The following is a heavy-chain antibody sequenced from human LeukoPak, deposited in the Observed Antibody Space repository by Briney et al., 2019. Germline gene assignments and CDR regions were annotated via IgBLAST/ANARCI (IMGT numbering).Heavy chain of an antibody. D-gene: IGHD3-9*01. V-gene: IGHV1-2*02. CDR3: ARDLSGGKLRYFDWLPPDY. CDR1: GYTFTGYY. J-gene: IGHJ4*02. CDR2: INPNSGGT. Sequence: GASVKVSCKASGYTFTGYYMHWVRQAPGQGLEWMGWINPNSGGTNYAQKFQGRVTMTRDTSISTAYMELSRLRSDDTAVYYCARDLSGGKLRYFDWLPPDYWGQGTLVTVSS.